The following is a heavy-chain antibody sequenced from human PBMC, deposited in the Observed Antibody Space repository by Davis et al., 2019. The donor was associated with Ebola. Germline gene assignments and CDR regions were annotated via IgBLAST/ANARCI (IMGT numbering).Heavy chain of an antibody. Sequence: GGSLRLSCVASGFTFSGYGMHWVRQAPGRGLEWVAVIWYDGSDQYYADSVKGRFTISRDNSKNTLYLQMNSLRAEDTAVYYCAKVKYYSTWRGGIDYWGQGTVVTVSS. J-gene: IGHJ4*02. D-gene: IGHD3-10*01. CDR2: IWYDGSDQ. CDR1: GFTFSGYG. V-gene: IGHV3-30*02. CDR3: AKVKYYSTWRGGIDY.